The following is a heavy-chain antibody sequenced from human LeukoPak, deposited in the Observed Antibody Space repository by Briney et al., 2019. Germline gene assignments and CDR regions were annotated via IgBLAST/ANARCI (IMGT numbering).Heavy chain of an antibody. CDR3: ADGLRYLEWLLRPLDY. CDR2: INPYSGVT. D-gene: IGHD3-3*01. V-gene: IGHV1-2*02. CDR1: GYAFTDYF. Sequence: ASVKVSCKTSGYAFTDYFMHWVRQAPGQGLEWMRWINPYSGVTNHAQKFQGRVTMTRDTSISTAYMELSRLRPDDTAFYYGADGLRYLEWLLRPLDYWGQGTLVTVSS. J-gene: IGHJ4*02.